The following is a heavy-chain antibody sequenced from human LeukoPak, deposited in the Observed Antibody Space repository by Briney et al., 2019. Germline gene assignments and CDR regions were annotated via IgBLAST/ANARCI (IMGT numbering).Heavy chain of an antibody. Sequence: GGSLRLSCAASGFTFDDYAMHWVRQAPGKGLEWVSGISWNSGSIGYADSVKGRFTISRDNAKNSLYLQMNSLRAEDTALYYCAKDRDCSSTSCYAGFDYWGQGTLVTVSS. CDR1: GFTFDDYA. CDR3: AKDRDCSSTSCYAGFDY. J-gene: IGHJ4*02. V-gene: IGHV3-9*01. D-gene: IGHD2-2*01. CDR2: ISWNSGSI.